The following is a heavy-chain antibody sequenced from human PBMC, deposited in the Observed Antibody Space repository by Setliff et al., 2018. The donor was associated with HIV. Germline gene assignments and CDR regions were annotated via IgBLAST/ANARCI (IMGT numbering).Heavy chain of an antibody. CDR3: AKDIIPAGLFHDL. J-gene: IGHJ5*02. V-gene: IGHV3-11*04. CDR1: GYSISSGYY. CDR2: ISPNGNSM. D-gene: IGHD2-2*01. Sequence: LTLTCTVSGYSISSGYYWGWIRQAPGKGLEWVSYISPNGNSMYYADSVKGRFTISRDNAKNSLYLQMNSLRAEDTALYYCAKDIIPAGLFHDLWGQGTLVTVSS.